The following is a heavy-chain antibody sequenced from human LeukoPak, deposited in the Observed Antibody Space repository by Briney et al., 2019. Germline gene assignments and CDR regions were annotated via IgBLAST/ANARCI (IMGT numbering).Heavy chain of an antibody. D-gene: IGHD3-16*02. J-gene: IGHJ4*02. CDR1: GYTFTSYA. CDR3: ARSPTLRLGELSSPFDY. Sequence: GASVKVSCKASGYTFTSYAMHWVRQAPGQRLEWMGWINAGNGNTKYSQKFQGRVTITRDTSASTAYMELSSLRSEDTAVYYCARSPTLRLGELSSPFDYWGQGTLVTVSS. CDR2: INAGNGNT. V-gene: IGHV1-3*01.